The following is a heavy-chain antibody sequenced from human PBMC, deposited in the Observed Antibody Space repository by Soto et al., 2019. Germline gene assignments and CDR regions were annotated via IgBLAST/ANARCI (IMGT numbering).Heavy chain of an antibody. CDR2: IYYSGST. CDR3: ASPKIAFYNWFDP. CDR1: GGSISSSSYY. J-gene: IGHJ5*02. V-gene: IGHV4-39*01. Sequence: PSETLSLTCTVSGGSISSSSYYWGWIRQPPGKGLEWIGSIYYSGSTYYNPSLKSRVTISVGTSKNQFSLKLSSVTAADTAVYYCASPKIAFYNWFDPWGQGTLVTVS. D-gene: IGHD3-3*02.